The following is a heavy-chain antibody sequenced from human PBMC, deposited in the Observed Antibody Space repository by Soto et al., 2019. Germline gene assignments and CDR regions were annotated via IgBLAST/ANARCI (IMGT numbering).Heavy chain of an antibody. D-gene: IGHD2-15*01. J-gene: IGHJ6*02. CDR3: ARIPFLGSGGEYYYYYYGMDV. V-gene: IGHV4-4*02. CDR1: GGSISSSNW. CDR2: IFHSGST. Sequence: NPSETLSLTCAVSGGSISSSNWCSWVRQPPGKGLEWIGEIFHSGSTNYSPSLKSRVTISVDKSNNQFSLKLSSVTAADTAVYYCARIPFLGSGGEYYYYYYGMDVWGQGTTVTVSS.